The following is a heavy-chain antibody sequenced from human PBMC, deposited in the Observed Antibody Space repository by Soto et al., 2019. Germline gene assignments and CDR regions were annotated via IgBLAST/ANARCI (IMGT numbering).Heavy chain of an antibody. CDR2: IIPIFGTA. CDR3: GVATMPWEVYYYGMDV. J-gene: IGHJ6*02. D-gene: IGHD5-12*01. V-gene: IGHV1-69*12. CDR1: GGTFSSYA. Sequence: QVQLVQSGAEVKTPGSSVKVSCKASGGTFSSYAISWVRQAPGQGLEWMGGIIPIFGTANYAQKFQGRVTITAGESTSTADRELSSLRSEDTAVYYCGVATMPWEVYYYGMDVWGQGTTVTVSS.